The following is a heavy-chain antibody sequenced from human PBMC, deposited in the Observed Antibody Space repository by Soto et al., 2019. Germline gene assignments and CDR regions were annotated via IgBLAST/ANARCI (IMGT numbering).Heavy chain of an antibody. CDR1: GFTFSSYW. V-gene: IGHV3-74*01. D-gene: IGHD2-2*01. J-gene: IGHJ1*01. Sequence: EVQLVESWGVLVQPGGAMRLSCGASGFTFSSYWIHWVRQAPVKGLLRVSSISNDGRSIYADPVKGRFTIYRGNAKNTMYLPMNSLRAEEMAVYYCARMPNESAQKWGQGTGVIASP. CDR2: ISNDGRS. CDR3: ARMPNESAQK.